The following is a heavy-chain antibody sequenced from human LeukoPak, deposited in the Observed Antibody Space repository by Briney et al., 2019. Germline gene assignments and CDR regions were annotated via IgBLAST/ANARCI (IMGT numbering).Heavy chain of an antibody. Sequence: SETLSLTCAVYGGSFSGYYWSWLRQPPGKGLEWIGEINHSGSTNYNPSLKSRVTISVDTSKNQFSLKLSSVTAADTAVYYCARVASDSSGYYYPYYFDYWGQGTLVTVSS. CDR3: ARVASDSSGYYYPYYFDY. CDR1: GGSFSGYY. J-gene: IGHJ4*02. D-gene: IGHD3-22*01. CDR2: INHSGST. V-gene: IGHV4-34*01.